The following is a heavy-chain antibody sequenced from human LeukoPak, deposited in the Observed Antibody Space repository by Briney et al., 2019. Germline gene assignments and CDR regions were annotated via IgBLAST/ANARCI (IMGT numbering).Heavy chain of an antibody. CDR1: GGSISSSNYF. V-gene: IGHV4-39*01. D-gene: IGHD3-10*01. CDR3: ARYVVYGSGKYYFDY. CDR2: INYGGTT. J-gene: IGHJ4*02. Sequence: SETLSLTCTVSGGSISSSNYFWSWIRQPPGQELEWIASINYGGTTYYNPSLKSRVTISVDTSKNQFPLRLSSVTAADTAVYLCARYVVYGSGKYYFDYWGQGSLVSVSS.